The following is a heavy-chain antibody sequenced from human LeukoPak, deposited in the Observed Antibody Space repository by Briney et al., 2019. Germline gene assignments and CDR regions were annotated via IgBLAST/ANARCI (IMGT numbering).Heavy chain of an antibody. CDR3: AKSTSYFGSGTYLDS. J-gene: IGHJ4*02. CDR1: GFTFDDYA. V-gene: IGHV3-43*02. CDR2: ITGDGRST. Sequence: GGSLRLSCAASGFTFDDYAVHWVRQAPGKGLEWVSHITGDGRSTYYADSVKGRFTISRDNSKDSLYLQMTSLRTEDTAYYYWAKSTSYFGSGTYLDSWGQGTLVTVSS. D-gene: IGHD3-10*01.